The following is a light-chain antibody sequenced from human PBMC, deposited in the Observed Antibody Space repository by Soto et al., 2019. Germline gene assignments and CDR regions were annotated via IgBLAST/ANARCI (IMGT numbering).Light chain of an antibody. CDR3: QQYNNWPPIT. V-gene: IGKV3-15*01. CDR2: GAS. J-gene: IGKJ5*01. CDR1: QSVSSY. Sequence: ETVLTQSPATLSLSPGEGATLSCRATQSVSSYLAWYQQKPGQARXLAIYGASTSATGIPARFSGSGSGTEFTLTISSLQSEDFAVYYCQQYNNWPPITFGQGTRLEIK.